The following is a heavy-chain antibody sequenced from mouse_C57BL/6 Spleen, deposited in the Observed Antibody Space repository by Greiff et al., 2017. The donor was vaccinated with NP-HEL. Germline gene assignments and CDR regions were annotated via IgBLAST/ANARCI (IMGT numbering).Heavy chain of an antibody. Sequence: EVQLQESGPGLVKPSQSLSLTCSVTGYSITSGYYWNWIRQFPGNKLEWMGYISYDGSNNYNPSLKNRISITRDTSKNQFFLTLNSVTTEDTATYYCARGLLYAMDYWGQGTSVTVSS. CDR2: ISYDGSN. D-gene: IGHD2-3*01. V-gene: IGHV3-6*01. J-gene: IGHJ4*01. CDR3: ARGLLYAMDY. CDR1: GYSITSGYY.